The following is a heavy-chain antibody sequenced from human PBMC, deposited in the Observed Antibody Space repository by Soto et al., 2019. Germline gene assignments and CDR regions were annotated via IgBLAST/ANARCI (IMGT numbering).Heavy chain of an antibody. CDR1: GVSLTTNGVG. CDR2: IYWDDDI. Sequence: SGPTLVNPTQTLTLTCTLSGVSLTTNGVGVDWIRQPPGKALEWLALIYWDDDILYSPSLKNRLTITKDISKNQVVLTVTNMDSVDTATYYGAHRRGGPSNVWGQGTLVTVSS. D-gene: IGHD2-8*01. CDR3: AHRRGGPSNV. J-gene: IGHJ4*01. V-gene: IGHV2-5*02.